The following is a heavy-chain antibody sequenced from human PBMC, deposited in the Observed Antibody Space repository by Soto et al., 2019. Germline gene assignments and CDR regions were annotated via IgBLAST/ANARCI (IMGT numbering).Heavy chain of an antibody. CDR2: INAATGDT. V-gene: IGHV1-3*01. CDR1: GYTFASYA. Sequence: ASVKVSCKASGYTFASYAMHWVRLAPGQGLEWIGWINAATGDTEFSQKFQGRVTLTRDTSADTADMELRSLRAEDTAIYYCARAETIRVGGEFECWCQGTMVTVSS. D-gene: IGHD2-21*01. CDR3: ARAETIRVGGEFEC. J-gene: IGHJ4*02.